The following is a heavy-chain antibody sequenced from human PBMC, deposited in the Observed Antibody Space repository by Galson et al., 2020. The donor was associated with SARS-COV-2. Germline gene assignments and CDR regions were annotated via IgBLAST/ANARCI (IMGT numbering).Heavy chain of an antibody. Sequence: GESLKIHRTASGFTFGDYAMSWFRQAPGKGLEWVGFIRSKAYGGTTEYAASEKGRFTISRDDPKSIAYLQMNSLKTKDTAVYYCLSIVATIGGCGEFDYWGQGTLVTVSS. J-gene: IGHJ4*02. V-gene: IGHV3-49*03. CDR2: IRSKAYGGTT. CDR1: GFTFGDYA. D-gene: IGHD5-12*01. CDR3: LSIVATIGGCGEFDY.